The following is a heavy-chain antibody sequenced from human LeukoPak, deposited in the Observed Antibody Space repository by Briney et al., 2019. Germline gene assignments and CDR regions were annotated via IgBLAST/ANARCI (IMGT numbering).Heavy chain of an antibody. V-gene: IGHV3-7*01. CDR2: IKQDGSEK. CDR1: GFAFSTYW. D-gene: IGHD5-12*01. J-gene: IGHJ3*02. CDR3: AKPITITGATDGFDI. Sequence: PGGSLRLSCAASGFAFSTYWMNWIRQAPGKGLEWVANIKQDGSEKYYLDSVKGRFTISRDNAKNSLYLRMSSLRAEDTAVYYCAKPITITGATDGFDIWGQGAKVTVSS.